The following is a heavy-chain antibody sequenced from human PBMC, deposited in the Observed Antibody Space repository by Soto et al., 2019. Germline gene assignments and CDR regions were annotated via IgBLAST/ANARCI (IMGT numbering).Heavy chain of an antibody. CDR3: ARDPQGYCSSSSCYRHYYHGMDV. CDR1: GFTFSTYS. D-gene: IGHD2-2*01. V-gene: IGHV3-48*02. Sequence: PGGSLRLSCAASGFTFSTYSMNWVRQAPGKGLEWISYISSSSGIIYYADSVKGRFTISRDNAQNSPFLQMSSLRDEDTAVYYCARDPQGYCSSSSCYRHYYHGMDVWGQGTTVTVSS. J-gene: IGHJ6*02. CDR2: ISSSSGII.